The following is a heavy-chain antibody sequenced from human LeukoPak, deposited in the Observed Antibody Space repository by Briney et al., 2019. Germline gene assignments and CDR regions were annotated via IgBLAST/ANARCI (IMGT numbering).Heavy chain of an antibody. D-gene: IGHD1-1*01. V-gene: IGHV3-23*01. CDR3: AKGVDNTGRLRWFDS. CDR1: GFTFSNYA. Sequence: GGSLRLSCAASGFTFSNYALTWVRQTPGKGREWVSTISGRGSDRFYADAVKGRFTISRDNSKNTMYLQLNSLRTEDTAFYYCAKGVDNTGRLRWFDSWGQGTLVTVSS. CDR2: ISGRGSDR. J-gene: IGHJ5*01.